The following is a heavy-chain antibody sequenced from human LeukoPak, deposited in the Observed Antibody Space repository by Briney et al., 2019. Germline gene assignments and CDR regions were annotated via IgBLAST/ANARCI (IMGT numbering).Heavy chain of an antibody. V-gene: IGHV4-39*01. J-gene: IGHJ4*02. CDR3: ARQGYGDSSSWFYFAY. CDR1: GGSISSSSYY. Sequence: PSETLSLTCTVSGGSISSSSYYWGWIRQPPGKGLEWIGSIYYSGSTYYNPSLKSRVTISVDTSKNQFSLKLSSVTAADTAVYYCARQGYGDSSSWFYFAYWGQGTLVTVSS. D-gene: IGHD6-13*01. CDR2: IYYSGST.